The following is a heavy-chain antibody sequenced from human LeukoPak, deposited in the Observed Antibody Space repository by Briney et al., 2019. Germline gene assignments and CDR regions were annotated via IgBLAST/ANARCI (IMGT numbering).Heavy chain of an antibody. D-gene: IGHD6-13*01. CDR1: GFTFSSYA. J-gene: IGHJ6*02. V-gene: IGHV3-23*01. CDR2: ISGSGGST. Sequence: GGSLRLSCAASGFTFSSYAMSWVRQAPGKGLEWVSAISGSGGSTYYADSVKGRFTISRDNSKNTLYLQMNSLRAEDTAVYYCAKVSGIAAADYYGMDVCGQGTTVTVSS. CDR3: AKVSGIAAADYYGMDV.